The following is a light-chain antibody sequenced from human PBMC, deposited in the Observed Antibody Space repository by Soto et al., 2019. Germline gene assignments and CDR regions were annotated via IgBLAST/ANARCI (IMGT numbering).Light chain of an antibody. Sequence: EMVLTTSAGVSSLSQGERATLSCRASQSVSSRFLAWYQQKPGQAPRLLMYGASNRATGIPDRFSGTGSGTDFTLTISRLEPEDFAVYYCPEYGSSPYTFGLGTKVDIK. CDR2: GAS. V-gene: IGKV3-20*01. CDR1: QSVSSRF. CDR3: PEYGSSPYT. J-gene: IGKJ2*01.